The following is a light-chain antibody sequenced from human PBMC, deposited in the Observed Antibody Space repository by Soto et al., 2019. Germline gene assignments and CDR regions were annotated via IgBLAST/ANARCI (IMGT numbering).Light chain of an antibody. CDR1: NSDVGTHNL. Sequence: QSVLTQPASVSGSPGQSITISCTGTNSDVGTHNLVSWFQQHPGKAPKLMIYEGTKRPSGVSNRFSGSKSGNTASLTISGLQAEDEADYYCCSYAGRSTYVFGTGTKATV. CDR2: EGT. J-gene: IGLJ1*01. V-gene: IGLV2-23*01. CDR3: CSYAGRSTYV.